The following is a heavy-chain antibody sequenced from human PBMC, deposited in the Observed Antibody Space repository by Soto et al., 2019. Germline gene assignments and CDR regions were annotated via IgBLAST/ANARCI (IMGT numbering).Heavy chain of an antibody. V-gene: IGHV4-34*01. Sequence: SETLSLTCAVYGGSFSGYYWSWIRQPPGKGLEWIGEINHSGSTNYNPSLKSRVTISVDTSKNQFSLQLTSVTAADTARYYCTRGPSTSSIGTFDIWGQGTMVTVSS. CDR2: INHSGST. CDR3: TRGPSTSSIGTFDI. D-gene: IGHD6-6*01. CDR1: GGSFSGYY. J-gene: IGHJ3*02.